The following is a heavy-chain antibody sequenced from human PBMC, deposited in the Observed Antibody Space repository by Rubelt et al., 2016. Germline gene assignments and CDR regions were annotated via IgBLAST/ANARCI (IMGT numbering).Heavy chain of an antibody. J-gene: IGHJ6*02. CDR2: INHSEIT. D-gene: IGHD6-13*01. Sequence: QVQLQESGPGLVKPSETLSLTCAVYGGSFSGYYWSWLRQPPGKGLEWIGEINHSEITHYHPSLSPRVTTSVDTSTNQFSLKLRSVTAADTAVYYCARGPGIAGRDGMDVWGQGTTVTVSS. V-gene: IGHV4-34*01. CDR3: ARGPGIAGRDGMDV. CDR1: GGSFSGYY.